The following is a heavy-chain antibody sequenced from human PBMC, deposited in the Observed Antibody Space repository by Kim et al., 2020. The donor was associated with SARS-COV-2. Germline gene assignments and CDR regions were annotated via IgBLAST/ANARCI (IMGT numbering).Heavy chain of an antibody. J-gene: IGHJ6*02. CDR1: GGSVSSGSYY. CDR2: IYYSGST. CDR3: ARATDYDFWSGYSSPGYYYGMDV. D-gene: IGHD3-3*01. V-gene: IGHV4-61*01. Sequence: SETLSLTCTVSGGSVSSGSYYWSWIRQPPGKGLEWIGYIYYSGSTNYNPSLKSRVTISVDTSKNQFSLKLSSVTAADTAVYYCARATDYDFWSGYSSPGYYYGMDVWGQGTTVTVSS.